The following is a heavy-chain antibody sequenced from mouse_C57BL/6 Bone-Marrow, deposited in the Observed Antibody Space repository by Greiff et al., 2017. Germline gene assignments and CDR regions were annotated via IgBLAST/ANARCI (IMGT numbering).Heavy chain of an antibody. CDR2: IRSKSNNYAT. CDR3: VRHGIYYDYDNFDY. Sequence: EVQGVESGGGLVQPKGSLKLSCAASGFSFNTYAMNWVRQAPGKGLEWVARIRSKSNNYATYYADSVKDRFTISRDDSESMLYLQMNNLKTEDTAMYYCVRHGIYYDYDNFDYWGQGTTLTVSS. D-gene: IGHD2-4*01. CDR1: GFSFNTYA. J-gene: IGHJ2*01. V-gene: IGHV10-1*01.